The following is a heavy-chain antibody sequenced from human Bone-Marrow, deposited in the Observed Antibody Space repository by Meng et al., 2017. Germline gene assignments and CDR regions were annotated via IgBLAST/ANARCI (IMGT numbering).Heavy chain of an antibody. CDR3: ARGQGYYDSSGYSLGY. V-gene: IGHV1-8*01. CDR2: MNPNSGHT. CDR1: GYTFTTYD. D-gene: IGHD3-22*01. Sequence: QVQLVQSGAEVKKPGASVKVSCKASGYTFTTYDINWVRQATGQGLEWMGWMNPNSGHTGYAQKLQGRVTMTRNTSISTAYMELSSLRSEDTAVYYCARGQGYYDSSGYSLGYWGQGTLVTVSS. J-gene: IGHJ4*02.